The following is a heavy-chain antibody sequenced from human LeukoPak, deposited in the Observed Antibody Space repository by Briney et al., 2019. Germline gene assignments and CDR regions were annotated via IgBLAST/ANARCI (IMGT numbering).Heavy chain of an antibody. CDR1: GYSFTSYW. CDR2: IYPGDSDT. CDR3: ASLGDDYSSSSSNHYYVMDV. D-gene: IGHD6-6*01. J-gene: IGHJ6*02. Sequence: GESLQISCKGSGYSFTSYWIGWVRQTPGKGREWMGIIYPGDSDTRYSPSFQGQVTISADMSISTAYLHWSSLNASDTAMYYCASLGDDYSSSSSNHYYVMDVWGQDTTVTVSS. V-gene: IGHV5-51*01.